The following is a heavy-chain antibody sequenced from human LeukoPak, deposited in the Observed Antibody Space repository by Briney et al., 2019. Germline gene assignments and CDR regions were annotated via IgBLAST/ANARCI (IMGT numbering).Heavy chain of an antibody. CDR1: GGTFSSYT. CDR2: IIPILGIA. V-gene: IGHV1-69*04. CDR3: ARDGELGIVDY. D-gene: IGHD7-27*01. J-gene: IGHJ4*02. Sequence: SVKVSSKASGGTFSSYTISWVRQAPGQGLEWMGRIIPILGIANYAQKFQGRVTITADKSTSTAYMELSSLRSEDTAVYYCARDGELGIVDYWGQGTLVTVSS.